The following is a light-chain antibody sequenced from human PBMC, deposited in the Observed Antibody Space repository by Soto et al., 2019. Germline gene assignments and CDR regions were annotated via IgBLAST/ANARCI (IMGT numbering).Light chain of an antibody. Sequence: DIQMTQSPSSLSASVEDGVIITCRASQSISNHLNWYQQKPGKAPKLLIFAASSLQSGVPSRFSGSRSGPDFTLTISSLQPEDVATYYCQQSYSSPPTFGQGTKVDIK. V-gene: IGKV1-39*01. CDR3: QQSYSSPPT. J-gene: IGKJ1*01. CDR2: AAS. CDR1: QSISNH.